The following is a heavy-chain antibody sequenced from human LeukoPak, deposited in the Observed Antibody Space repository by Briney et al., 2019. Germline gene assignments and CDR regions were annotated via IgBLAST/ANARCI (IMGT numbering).Heavy chain of an antibody. V-gene: IGHV1-2*06. CDR3: ARDLSSTSNWELDC. Sequence: GASVKVSCQASGYSFTDYFLHWVRQAPGPGLEWMGRINPNSGAIEYAQQFQGRVTMTRDTSISTAYMELIRLSSDDTAVYYCARDLSSTSNWELDCWGQGTLVTVSS. D-gene: IGHD1-7*01. CDR2: INPNSGAI. CDR1: GYSFTDYF. J-gene: IGHJ4*02.